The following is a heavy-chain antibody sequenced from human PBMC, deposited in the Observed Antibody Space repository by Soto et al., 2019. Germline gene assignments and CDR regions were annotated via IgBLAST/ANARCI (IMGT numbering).Heavy chain of an antibody. D-gene: IGHD3-16*01. CDR3: ARDWDYVWGSYFDY. J-gene: IGHJ4*02. Sequence: GGSLRLSCAASGFTFSSYSMNWVRQAPGKGLEWVSYISSSSSTIYYADSVKGRFTISRDNAKNSLYLQMNSLRDEDTAVYYCARDWDYVWGSYFDYWGQGTLVTVSS. V-gene: IGHV3-48*02. CDR1: GFTFSSYS. CDR2: ISSSSSTI.